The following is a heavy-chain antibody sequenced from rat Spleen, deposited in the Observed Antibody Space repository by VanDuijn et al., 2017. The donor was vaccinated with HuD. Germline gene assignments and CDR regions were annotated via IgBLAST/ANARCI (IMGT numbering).Heavy chain of an antibody. CDR2: INTGSGGT. D-gene: IGHD4-3*01. V-gene: IGHV1-57*01. CDR3: AVAGYGY. CDR1: GYTFTSYD. J-gene: IGHJ2*01. Sequence: QVQLQQSGAELAKPGSSVKISCKASGYTFTSYDISWIKQTTGQGLEYIGYINTGSGGTYYNEKFKGKATLTVDKSSSTAFMQLSSLNPEDTAVYYSAVAGYGYWGQGVMVTVSS.